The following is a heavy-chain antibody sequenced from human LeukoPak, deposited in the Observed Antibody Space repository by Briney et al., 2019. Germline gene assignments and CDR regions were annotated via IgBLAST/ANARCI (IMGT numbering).Heavy chain of an antibody. J-gene: IGHJ3*02. V-gene: IGHV4-61*02. CDR1: GGSISSGSYY. CDR2: IYTSGST. Sequence: SETLSLTCTVSGGSISSGSYYWSWIRQPAGKGLEWIGRIYTSGSTNYNPSLKSRVTISVDTSKNQFSLKLSSVTAADTAVYYCARVIAAAGKWDAFDIWGQGTMVTVSS. D-gene: IGHD6-13*01. CDR3: ARVIAAAGKWDAFDI.